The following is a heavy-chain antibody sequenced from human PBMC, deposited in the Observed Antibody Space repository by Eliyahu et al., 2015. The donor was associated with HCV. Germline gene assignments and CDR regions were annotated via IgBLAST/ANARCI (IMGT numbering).Heavy chain of an antibody. CDR2: IKQDGSEK. CDR1: GFTFSSYW. J-gene: IGHJ5*02. CDR3: ARDLTWFDP. V-gene: IGHV3-7*03. Sequence: EVQLVESGGGLVQPGGSLRLSCXASGFTFSSYWMSWVRQAPGKGLEWVANIKQDGSEKYYVDSVKGRFTISRDNAKNSLYLQMNSLRAEDTAVYYCARDLTWFDPWGQGTLVTVSS.